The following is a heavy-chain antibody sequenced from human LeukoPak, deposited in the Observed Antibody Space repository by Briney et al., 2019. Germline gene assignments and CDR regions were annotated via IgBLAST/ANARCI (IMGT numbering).Heavy chain of an antibody. CDR3: AKPGLERRTVDYFYY. D-gene: IGHD1-1*01. J-gene: IGHJ4*02. V-gene: IGHV3-48*03. CDR2: ISSSGSTI. Sequence: GGSLRLSCAASGFTFSSYEMNWVRQAPGKGLEWVSYISSSGSTIYYADSVKGRFTISRDNSKNTLYLQMNSLRAEDTAVYYCAKPGLERRTVDYFYYWGQGTLVTVSS. CDR1: GFTFSSYE.